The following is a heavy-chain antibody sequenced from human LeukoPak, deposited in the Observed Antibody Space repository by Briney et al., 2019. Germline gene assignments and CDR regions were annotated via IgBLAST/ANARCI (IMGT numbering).Heavy chain of an antibody. J-gene: IGHJ4*02. V-gene: IGHV3-11*04. CDR1: GFTFSDYY. CDR3: ARSGPYYYGSGSYYNN. D-gene: IGHD3-10*01. Sequence: GGSLRLSCAASGFTFSDYYMSWIRQAPGKGLEWVSYISSSGSTIYYADSVKDRFTISRDNSKNTLYLQMNSLRAEDTAVYYCARSGPYYYGSGSYYNNWGQGTLVTVSS. CDR2: ISSSGSTI.